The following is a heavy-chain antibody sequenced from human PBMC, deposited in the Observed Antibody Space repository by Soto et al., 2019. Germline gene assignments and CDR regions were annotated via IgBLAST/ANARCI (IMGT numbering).Heavy chain of an antibody. CDR3: ARDRDTAMVTGGYNWFDP. CDR1: GFTFSSYW. D-gene: IGHD5-18*01. J-gene: IGHJ5*02. V-gene: IGHV3-74*01. CDR2: INSDGSST. Sequence: GGSLRLSCAASGFTFSSYWMHWVRQAPGKGLVWVSRINSDGSSTSYADSVKGRFTISRDNAKNTLYLQMNSLRAEDTAVYYCARDRDTAMVTGGYNWFDPWGQGTLVTVSS.